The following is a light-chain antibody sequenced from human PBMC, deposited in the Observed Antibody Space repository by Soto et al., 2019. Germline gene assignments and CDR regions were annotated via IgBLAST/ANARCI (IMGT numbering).Light chain of an antibody. Sequence: EIVMTQSPATLSVSPGEGGTLSCRASQSVYSNVAWYQQKPGQAPRLLFYGASSRAAGIPDRFSSSGSGTDFSLTISRLEPEDFAVYYCQQYETSPAVTFGQGTRLEIK. CDR3: QQYETSPAVT. J-gene: IGKJ5*01. CDR2: GAS. CDR1: QSVYSN. V-gene: IGKV3-20*01.